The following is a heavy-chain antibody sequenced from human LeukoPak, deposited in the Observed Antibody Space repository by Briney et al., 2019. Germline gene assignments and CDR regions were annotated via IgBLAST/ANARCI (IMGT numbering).Heavy chain of an antibody. D-gene: IGHD4-23*01. Sequence: PSETLSLTCAVSGDSISSSNWWTWVRRPPGKGLEWIGEIYHSGNTNYNPSLKSRVTMSVDKSKNQFSLNLNSVTAADTAVYYCARNGGNSDFDYWGQGTLVTVSS. V-gene: IGHV4-4*02. CDR1: GDSISSSNW. CDR3: ARNGGNSDFDY. J-gene: IGHJ4*02. CDR2: IYHSGNT.